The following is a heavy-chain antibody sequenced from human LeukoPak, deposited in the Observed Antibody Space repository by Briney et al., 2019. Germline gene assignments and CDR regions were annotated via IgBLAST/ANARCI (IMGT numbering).Heavy chain of an antibody. CDR3: AKNYGDYVSSRFDC. J-gene: IGHJ4*02. V-gene: IGHV3-23*01. CDR2: IRANAGST. Sequence: GGSLRLSCAASGFTFSSDAMSWVRQAPGKGLEWVSAIRANAGSTYYADSVKGRFTISRDRSKNTLYLQMNSLRAEDTAVYYCAKNYGDYVSSRFDCWGQGTLVTVSS. D-gene: IGHD4-17*01. CDR1: GFTFSSDA.